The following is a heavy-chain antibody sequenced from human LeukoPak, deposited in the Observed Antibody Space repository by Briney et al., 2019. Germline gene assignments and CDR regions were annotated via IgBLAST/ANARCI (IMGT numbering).Heavy chain of an antibody. CDR2: INPNSGGT. V-gene: IGHV1-2*06. D-gene: IGHD3-3*01. J-gene: IGHJ6*03. Sequence: ASVKVSCKASGYTFTGYYMHWVRQAPGQGLEWMGRINPNSGGTNYAQKFQGRVTMTRDTPISTAYMELSRLRSDDTAVYYCARILSEWYYYYYMDVWGKGTTVTVSS. CDR3: ARILSEWYYYYYMDV. CDR1: GYTFTGYY.